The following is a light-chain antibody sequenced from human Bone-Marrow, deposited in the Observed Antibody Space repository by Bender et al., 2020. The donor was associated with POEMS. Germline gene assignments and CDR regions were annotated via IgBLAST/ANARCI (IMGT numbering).Light chain of an antibody. V-gene: IGLV3-21*02. CDR1: NIGSKS. Sequence: SYVLTQPPSVSVAPGQTARITCGGKNIGSKSVHWYQQKPGQAPVLAVYDDSDRPSGIPERFSGSNSGNTATLTISRVEGGDEADYYCQLWDNSRDHVVFGGGTKLTVL. J-gene: IGLJ2*01. CDR2: DDS. CDR3: QLWDNSRDHVV.